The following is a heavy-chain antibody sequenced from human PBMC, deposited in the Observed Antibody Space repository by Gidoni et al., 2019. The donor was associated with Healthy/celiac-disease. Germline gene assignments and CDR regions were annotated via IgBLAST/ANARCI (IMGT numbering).Heavy chain of an antibody. CDR1: GGTFSSYA. CDR2: IIPIFGTA. V-gene: IGHV1-69*01. Sequence: QVQLVQSGAEVKKPGSSVKVSCKASGGTFSSYAISWVRQAPGQGLEWMGGIIPIFGTANYAQKFQGRVTITADESTSTAYMELSSLRSEDTAVYYCAAAAMIPPLYYYYGMDVWGQGTTVTVSS. CDR3: AAAAMIPPLYYYYGMDV. J-gene: IGHJ6*02. D-gene: IGHD2-2*01.